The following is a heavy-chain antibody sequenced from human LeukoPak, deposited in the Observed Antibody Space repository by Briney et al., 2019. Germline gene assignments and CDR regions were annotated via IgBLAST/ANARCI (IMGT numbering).Heavy chain of an antibody. CDR1: GFTFSSYW. V-gene: IGHV3-7*01. J-gene: IGHJ3*02. D-gene: IGHD3-3*01. Sequence: GGSLRLSCAASGFTFSSYWMSWVRQAPGKGLEWVANIKQDGSEKYYVDSLKGRFTISRDNAKNSLYLQMNSLRAEDTAVYYCAGHLKSASWTFDIWGQGTMVTVSS. CDR3: AGHLKSASWTFDI. CDR2: IKQDGSEK.